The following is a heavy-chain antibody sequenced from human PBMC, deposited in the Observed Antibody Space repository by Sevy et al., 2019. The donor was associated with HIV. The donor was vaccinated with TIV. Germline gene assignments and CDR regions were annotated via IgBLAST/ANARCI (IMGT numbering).Heavy chain of an antibody. D-gene: IGHD6-13*01. Sequence: GGSLRLSCAASGFTFSSYSLSWVRQAPGKGLEWVSSISGSSSYIYHTDSVKGRFTISRDNAKNSLDLQMNSLRAEDTAVYYCTRHVDVTSRWYQTYSFYYMDVWGKGTTVTVSS. V-gene: IGHV3-21*01. CDR2: ISGSSSYI. J-gene: IGHJ6*03. CDR3: TRHVDVTSRWYQTYSFYYMDV. CDR1: GFTFSSYS.